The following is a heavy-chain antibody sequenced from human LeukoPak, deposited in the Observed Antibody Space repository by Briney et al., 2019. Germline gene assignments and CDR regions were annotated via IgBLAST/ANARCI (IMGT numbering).Heavy chain of an antibody. V-gene: IGHV3-30-3*01. D-gene: IGHD6-19*01. Sequence: GGSLRLSCAASGFTFSSNPMHWARQAPGKGLEWVAVISYDGSNKYYADSVKGRFTISRDNSKNTLYLQMNSLRAEDTAVYYCARGTPSSSGWLYYGMDVWGQGTTVTVSS. CDR1: GFTFSSNP. CDR2: ISYDGSNK. J-gene: IGHJ6*02. CDR3: ARGTPSSSGWLYYGMDV.